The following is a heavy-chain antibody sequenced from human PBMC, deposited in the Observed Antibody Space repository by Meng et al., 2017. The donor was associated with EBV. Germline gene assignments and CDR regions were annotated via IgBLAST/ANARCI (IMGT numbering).Heavy chain of an antibody. J-gene: IGHJ4*02. Sequence: QAQLQQRGAGLLKPSETMSPTSASDGGSVNGYFWSWIRQPPGKGLEWIGELHHSGSTNYNPSLKSRLRISVDTSKNQFSLNLTSVTAADTAVYYCARVSPKRYFDYLAPPDYWGQGTLVTVSS. CDR2: LHHSGST. V-gene: IGHV4-34*01. CDR3: ARVSPKRYFDYLAPPDY. D-gene: IGHD3-9*01. CDR1: GGSVNGYF.